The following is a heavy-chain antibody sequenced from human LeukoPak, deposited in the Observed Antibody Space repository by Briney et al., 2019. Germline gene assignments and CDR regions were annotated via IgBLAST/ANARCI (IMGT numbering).Heavy chain of an antibody. CDR2: IYHSGST. CDR1: GGSISSSNW. D-gene: IGHD6-19*01. Sequence: SGTLSLTCAVSGGSISSSNWWSWVRQPPGKGLEWIGEIYHSGSTNYNPSLKSRVTISVDKSKNQFSLKLSSVTAADTAVYYCSRSGIAVAGTGLDYWGQGTLVTVSS. V-gene: IGHV4-4*02. CDR3: SRSGIAVAGTGLDY. J-gene: IGHJ4*02.